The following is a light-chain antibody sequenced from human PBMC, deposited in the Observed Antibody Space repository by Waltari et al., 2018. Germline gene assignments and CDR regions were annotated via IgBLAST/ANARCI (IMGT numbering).Light chain of an antibody. CDR2: QAS. Sequence: DIQMTQSPSTLSVSVGDRVTITCRASQSISNWLAWYQQKPGKAPKLLIYQASNLESGVPSRFSGSGSGTEFTLTISSLQPDDFATYYCQQYDNYWTFGQGTKVEI. CDR1: QSISNW. J-gene: IGKJ1*01. V-gene: IGKV1-5*03. CDR3: QQYDNYWT.